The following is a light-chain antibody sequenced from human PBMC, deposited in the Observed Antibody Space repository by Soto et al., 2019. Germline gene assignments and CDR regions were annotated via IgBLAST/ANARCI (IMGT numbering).Light chain of an antibody. CDR3: QQLNTFPRT. J-gene: IGKJ1*01. V-gene: IGKV1-9*01. CDR1: QDISSY. Sequence: DIQLTQSPSFLSASVGDRVTITCRASQDISSYLAWYQQRPGKAPRFLMHTASSLQSGVPSRTSGSGSGTTFTLTISSLQPEDFATYYCQQLNTFPRTFGQGTKVEV. CDR2: TAS.